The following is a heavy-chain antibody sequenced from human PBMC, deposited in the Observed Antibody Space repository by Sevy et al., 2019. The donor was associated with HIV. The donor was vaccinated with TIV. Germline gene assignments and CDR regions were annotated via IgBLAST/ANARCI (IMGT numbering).Heavy chain of an antibody. J-gene: IGHJ4*02. Sequence: GGSLRLSCAASGFTFSNAWMNWVRQAPGKGLEWVGRIKSKTDGGTTDYAAPVKGRFTISRDDSKNTLYLQMNRLKTDDIAVYYCTTDGGGYNFGYSFDYWCQGTLVTFSA. CDR1: GFTFSNAW. V-gene: IGHV3-15*07. CDR3: TTDGGGYNFGYSFDY. D-gene: IGHD5-18*01. CDR2: IKSKTDGGTT.